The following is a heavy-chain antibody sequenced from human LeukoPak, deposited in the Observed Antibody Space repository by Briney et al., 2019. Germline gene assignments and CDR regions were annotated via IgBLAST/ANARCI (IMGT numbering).Heavy chain of an antibody. J-gene: IGHJ4*02. CDR3: ARGIVVVPAAIDY. V-gene: IGHV3-48*01. CDR1: GFTFSSYS. CDR2: ISSSSSTI. Sequence: GGSLRLSCAASGFTFSSYSMNWVRQAPGKGLEWVSYISSSSSTIYYADSVKGRFTISRDNAKNSLYLQMNRLRAEDTAVYYCARGIVVVPAAIDYWGQGTLVTVSS. D-gene: IGHD2-2*02.